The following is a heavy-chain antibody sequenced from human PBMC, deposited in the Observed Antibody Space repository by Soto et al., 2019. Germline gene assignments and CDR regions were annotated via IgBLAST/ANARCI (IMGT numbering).Heavy chain of an antibody. CDR3: ARVMAAMQNWLDP. D-gene: IGHD2-2*01. CDR2: IYHTGTT. Sequence: QVQLQESVPGLVKPSQTLSLTCSVSGGSISSIDYFWSWIRQPPGKGLEWIGFIYHTGTTYYTPSLRSRVTISIDTSKSQFSMKLNSVTAADTAVYYCARVMAAMQNWLDPWGQGTLVTVSP. J-gene: IGHJ5*02. V-gene: IGHV4-30-4*01. CDR1: GGSISSIDYF.